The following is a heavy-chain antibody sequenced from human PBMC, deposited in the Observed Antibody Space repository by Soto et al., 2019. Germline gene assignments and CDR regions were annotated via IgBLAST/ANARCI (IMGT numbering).Heavy chain of an antibody. J-gene: IGHJ5*02. CDR1: GDSISSGGLS. CDR2: IYYPGLT. Sequence: QLQLQESGSGLLKPSQTLSLNCSVSGDSISSGGLSWNWLRQSPGRGLEWIGYIYYPGLTYYHPSLKSRVPMSLDTSENQVSLSLSSVTAADSAVYYCARGRRSKTATAGTGWFDPWGPGTLVTVSS. V-gene: IGHV4-30-2*06. CDR3: ARGRRSKTATAGTGWFDP. D-gene: IGHD6-13*01.